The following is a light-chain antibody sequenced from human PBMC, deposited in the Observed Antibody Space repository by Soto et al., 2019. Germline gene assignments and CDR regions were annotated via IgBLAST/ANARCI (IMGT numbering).Light chain of an antibody. CDR1: SSNIGDNY. CDR2: DNN. V-gene: IGLV1-51*01. Sequence: QSVLTQPPSVSAAPGQKVTISCSGSSSNIGDNYVSWYQQLPGTAPTLLIYDNNKRPSGIPDRFSGSKSGTSATLGITGLQTGDEADYYCGTWDSSLSPYVLGTGTKLTV. J-gene: IGLJ1*01. CDR3: GTWDSSLSPYV.